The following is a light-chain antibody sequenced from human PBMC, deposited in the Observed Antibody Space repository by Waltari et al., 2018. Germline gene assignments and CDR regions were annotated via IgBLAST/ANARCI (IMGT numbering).Light chain of an antibody. CDR1: QSISSW. CDR3: QQYKSYIPT. J-gene: IGKJ1*01. CDR2: EAS. V-gene: IGKV1-5*01. Sequence: DIHMTQSPSTLSASVGDRVTISCRASQSISSWLAWYQQKPGKAPKLLIYEASSLESGFPSRFSGSGSGTEFTLTISSLQPADFATYYCQQYKSYIPTFGQGTKVEIK.